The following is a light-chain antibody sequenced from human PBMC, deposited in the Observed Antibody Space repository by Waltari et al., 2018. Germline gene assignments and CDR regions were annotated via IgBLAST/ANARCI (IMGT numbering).Light chain of an antibody. CDR2: EVT. V-gene: IGLV2-14*01. CDR1: SSDVGGSNY. J-gene: IGLJ3*02. Sequence: QSALTQPASVSGSPGQSITISCTGTSSDVGGSNYASWYQQHPGKAPKLFIYEVTNRPSGVSDRFSGSKSGNTASLTISGLQAEDEADYYCTSYTSSITLVFGGGTKLTVL. CDR3: TSYTSSITLV.